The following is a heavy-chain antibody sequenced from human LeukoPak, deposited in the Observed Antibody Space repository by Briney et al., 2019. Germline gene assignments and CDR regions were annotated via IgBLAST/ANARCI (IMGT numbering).Heavy chain of an antibody. CDR2: ISGGGGST. V-gene: IGHV3-23*01. J-gene: IGHJ5*02. Sequence: GGSLRLSCAASGFTFSSYVMNWVRQAPGKGLEWVSVISGGGGSTYYADSVKGRFTISRDNSKNTLFLQMNSLRAEHTAVYYCAKGGYCSSTSCYVGWFDPWGQGTLVTVSP. D-gene: IGHD2-2*01. CDR1: GFTFSSYV. CDR3: AKGGYCSSTSCYVGWFDP.